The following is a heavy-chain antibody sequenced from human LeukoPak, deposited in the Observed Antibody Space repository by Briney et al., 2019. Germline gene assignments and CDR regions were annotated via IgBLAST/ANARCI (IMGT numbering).Heavy chain of an antibody. CDR3: ARGAPPQN. CDR1: GGSFSGYY. Sequence: SETLSLTCAVYGGSFSGYYWSWIRQPPGKGLEWIGEINHSGSTNYNPSLKSRVTISVDTSKKHFSLKLTSVTAADTAVYYCARGAPPQNWGQGTLVTVSS. CDR2: INHSGST. V-gene: IGHV4-34*01. J-gene: IGHJ4*02.